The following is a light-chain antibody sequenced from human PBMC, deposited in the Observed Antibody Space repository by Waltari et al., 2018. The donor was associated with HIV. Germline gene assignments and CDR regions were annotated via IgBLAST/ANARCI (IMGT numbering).Light chain of an antibody. J-gene: IGLJ3*02. Sequence: QAGLTQPPSVSKDLRQTATLTCTGDSNNVGNDGVLRLKQHQGHPPKLLAYRTTNRTSGTTERISASRSGNTASLTITGLQPEDEADYYCSAWDRSLSARVFGGGTKLTVL. CDR2: RTT. CDR1: SNNVGNDG. V-gene: IGLV10-54*04. CDR3: SAWDRSLSARV.